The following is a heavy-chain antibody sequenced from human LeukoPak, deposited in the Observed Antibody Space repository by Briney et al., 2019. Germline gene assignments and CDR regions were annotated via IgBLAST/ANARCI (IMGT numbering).Heavy chain of an antibody. Sequence: PGGSLRLSCAASGFTFNTYVMSWVRQAPGKGLEWVSSINGGGGSTFYADSVKGRFTISRDNSKNTLYLQMNSLRAEDTAVYYCANTPTSYYWGQGTLVTVSS. D-gene: IGHD2/OR15-2a*01. CDR3: ANTPTSYY. J-gene: IGHJ4*02. V-gene: IGHV3-23*01. CDR1: GFTFNTYV. CDR2: INGGGGST.